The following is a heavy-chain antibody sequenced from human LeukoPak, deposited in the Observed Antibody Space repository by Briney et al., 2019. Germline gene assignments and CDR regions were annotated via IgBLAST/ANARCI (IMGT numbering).Heavy chain of an antibody. D-gene: IGHD6-13*01. CDR3: TKTVIAAADNDY. V-gene: IGHV3-15*01. CDR2: IKSKTDGGTT. CDR1: GFTFSNAW. Sequence: TGGSLRLSCAASGFTFSNAWMSWVRQAPGKGLEWVGRIKSKTDGGTTDYAAPVKGRFTISRDDSKNTLYLQMNSLKTEDTAVYYCTKTVIAAADNDYWGQGTLVTVSS. J-gene: IGHJ4*02.